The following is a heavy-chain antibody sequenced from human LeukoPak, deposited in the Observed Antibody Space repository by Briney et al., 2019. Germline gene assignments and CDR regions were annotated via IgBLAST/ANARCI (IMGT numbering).Heavy chain of an antibody. CDR2: ISGSGGST. J-gene: IGHJ3*02. CDR1: GFTFSSYA. D-gene: IGHD3-10*01. Sequence: GGSLRLSCAASGFTFSSYAMSWVRQAPGKGLEWVSAISGSGGSTYYADSVKGRFTISRDNSKNTLYLQMNSLRAEDTAVYYCARVGLSYYGSGSYRAFDIWGQGTMVTVSS. CDR3: ARVGLSYYGSGSYRAFDI. V-gene: IGHV3-23*01.